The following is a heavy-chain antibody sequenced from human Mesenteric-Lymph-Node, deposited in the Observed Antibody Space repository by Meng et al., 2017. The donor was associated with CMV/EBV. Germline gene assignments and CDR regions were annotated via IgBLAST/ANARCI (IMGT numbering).Heavy chain of an antibody. CDR2: INHSGST. D-gene: IGHD3-9*01. CDR1: GGSFSGYY. Sequence: QVRLLQWGAGLLKPSETLSVTCAFDGGSFSGYYWNWIRQSPEKGLEWIGEINHSGSTTYNPSFTSRIIISVDTSTNQISLNMSSVTAADTAVYYCARGSSYDILTGYFDYWGQGALVTVSS. J-gene: IGHJ4*02. V-gene: IGHV4-34*01. CDR3: ARGSSYDILTGYFDY.